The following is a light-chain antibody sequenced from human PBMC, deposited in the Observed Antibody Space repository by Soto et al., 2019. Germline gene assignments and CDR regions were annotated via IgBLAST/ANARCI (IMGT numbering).Light chain of an antibody. CDR2: GAY. J-gene: IGKJ2*01. Sequence: EIVMTQSQATLSGSPGERATLSCMASQRVSIDLAWYQQKPGQAPRLLIYGAYTRATGVPARFSGSGSGTEFTLTISSLQSEDFAVYYCQQYNNWPLYTFGQGTKLEIK. CDR1: QRVSID. CDR3: QQYNNWPLYT. V-gene: IGKV3-15*01.